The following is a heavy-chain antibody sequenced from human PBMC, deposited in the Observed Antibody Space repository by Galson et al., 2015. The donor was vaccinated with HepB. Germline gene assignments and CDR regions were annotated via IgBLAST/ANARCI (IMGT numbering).Heavy chain of an antibody. J-gene: IGHJ6*02. CDR3: AREGPGYYYYGMDV. CDR2: IYTSGST. V-gene: IGHV4-61*02. Sequence: TLSLTCTVSGGSISSGSYYWSWIRQPAGKGLEWIGRIYTSGSTNYNPSLKSRVTISVDTSKNQFSLKLSSVTAADTAVYYCAREGPGYYYYGMDVWGQGTTVTVSS. CDR1: GGSISSGSYY.